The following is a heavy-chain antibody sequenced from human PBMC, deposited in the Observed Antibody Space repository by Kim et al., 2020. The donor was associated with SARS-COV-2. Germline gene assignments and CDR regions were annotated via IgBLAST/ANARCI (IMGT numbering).Heavy chain of an antibody. V-gene: IGHV1-24*01. Sequence: ASVKVSCKVSGYTLTELSMHWVRQAPGKGLEWMGGFDPEDGETIYAQKFQGRVTMTEDTSTDTAYMELSSLRSEDTAVYYCATGPPYYYGSGSRPNWFDPWGQGTLVTVSS. CDR2: FDPEDGET. CDR1: GYTLTELS. CDR3: ATGPPYYYGSGSRPNWFDP. J-gene: IGHJ5*02. D-gene: IGHD3-10*01.